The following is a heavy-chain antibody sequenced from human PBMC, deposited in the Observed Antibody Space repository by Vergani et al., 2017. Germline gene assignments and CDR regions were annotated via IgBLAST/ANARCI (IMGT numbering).Heavy chain of an antibody. J-gene: IGHJ4*02. CDR1: GFSLSNARMG. V-gene: IGHV2-26*01. D-gene: IGHD3-22*01. CDR3: ARYDSSGYYYFDY. CDR2: IFSNDEK. Sequence: QVTLQESGPVLVKPTETLTLTCTVSGFSLSNARMGVSWIHQPPGKALEWLAHIFSNDEKSYSTSLKSRLTISKDTSKIQVVLTLTNMDPVDTATYYCARYDSSGYYYFDYWGQGTLVTVSS.